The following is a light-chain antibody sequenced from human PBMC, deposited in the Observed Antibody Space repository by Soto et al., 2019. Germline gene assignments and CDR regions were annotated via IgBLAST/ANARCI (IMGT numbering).Light chain of an antibody. Sequence: EIVMTQSPATLSVSPGERATLSCRASQSVSSDLAWYLQKPGQAPRLLIYGASTRATGIPARFSGSGSGTEFTLTISSLQSEDSAVHYCQQYNNWPPLTFGGGTKVEIK. CDR1: QSVSSD. V-gene: IGKV3-15*01. CDR3: QQYNNWPPLT. J-gene: IGKJ4*01. CDR2: GAS.